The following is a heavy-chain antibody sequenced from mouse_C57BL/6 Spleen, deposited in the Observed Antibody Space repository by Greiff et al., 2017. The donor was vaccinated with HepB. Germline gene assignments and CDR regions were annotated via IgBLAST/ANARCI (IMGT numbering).Heavy chain of an antibody. CDR2: IDPNSGGT. V-gene: IGHV1-72*01. D-gene: IGHD2-4*01. J-gene: IGHJ4*01. CDR3: ARSGNDYDPYAMDY. CDR1: GYTFTSYW. Sequence: QVHVKQPGAELVKPGASVKLSCKASGYTFTSYWMHWVKQRPGRGLEWIGRIDPNSGGTKYNEKFKSKATLTVDKPSSTAYMQLSSRTSEDSAVYYCARSGNDYDPYAMDYWGQGTSVTVSS.